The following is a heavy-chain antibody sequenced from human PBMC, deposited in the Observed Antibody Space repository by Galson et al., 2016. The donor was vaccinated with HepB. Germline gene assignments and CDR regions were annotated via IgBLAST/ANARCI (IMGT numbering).Heavy chain of an antibody. CDR1: GFTSSDYS. CDR2: ISSSGTYI. CDR3: ARDQRLSWFGERRALEI. Sequence: LRLSCAASGFTSSDYSINWVRQAPGKGLEWVSSISSSGTYIYYADSLMGRFTISRDSAQNSVYLQMNSLRADDTAVYYCARDQRLSWFGERRALEIWGQGTMVTVSS. D-gene: IGHD3-10*01. V-gene: IGHV3-21*01. J-gene: IGHJ3*02.